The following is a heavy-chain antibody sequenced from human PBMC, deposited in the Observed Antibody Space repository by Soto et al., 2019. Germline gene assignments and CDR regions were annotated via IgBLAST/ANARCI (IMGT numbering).Heavy chain of an antibody. CDR1: GFTFSSYS. V-gene: IGHV3-21*01. Sequence: GGSLSLSCAASGFTFSSYSMNWVRQAPGKGLEWVSSISRSAGNTYYADSVKGRFTISRDNAKNSMYLQMNSLRAGDTAVYYCARDQVPGLDAFDIWGQGTMVTVS. J-gene: IGHJ3*02. CDR2: ISRSAGNT. CDR3: ARDQVPGLDAFDI.